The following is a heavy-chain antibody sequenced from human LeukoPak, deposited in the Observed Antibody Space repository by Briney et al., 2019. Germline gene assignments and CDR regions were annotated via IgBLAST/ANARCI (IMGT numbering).Heavy chain of an antibody. CDR3: AKVARFLEWLLLANNWFDP. CDR2: ISYDGSNK. D-gene: IGHD3-3*01. CDR1: GFTFSSYA. Sequence: PGGSLRLSCAASGFTFSSYAMHWVRQAPGKGLEWVAVISYDGSNKYYADSVKGRFTISRDNSKNTLYLQMNSLRAEDTAVYYCAKVARFLEWLLLANNWFDPWGQGTLVTVSS. J-gene: IGHJ5*02. V-gene: IGHV3-30-3*01.